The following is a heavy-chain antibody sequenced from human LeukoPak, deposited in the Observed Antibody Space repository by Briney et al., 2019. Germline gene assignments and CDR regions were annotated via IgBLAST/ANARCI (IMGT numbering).Heavy chain of an antibody. CDR2: INSDGSST. J-gene: IGHJ4*02. V-gene: IGHV3-74*01. CDR1: GFTFSSYW. D-gene: IGHD2-2*01. CDR3: VSFYETY. Sequence: PGGSLRLSCAASGFTFSSYWMHWVRQAPGKGLLWVSRINSDGSSTSYADSVKGRFTISKDNAKNTVYLQMNNLRAEDTAVYYCVSFYETYWGRGTLVTVSS.